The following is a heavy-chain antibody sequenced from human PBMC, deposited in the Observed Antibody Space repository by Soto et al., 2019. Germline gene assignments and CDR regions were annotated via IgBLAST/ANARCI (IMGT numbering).Heavy chain of an antibody. J-gene: IGHJ4*02. D-gene: IGHD4-17*01. V-gene: IGHV4-38-2*01. CDR1: GYSISSGYY. Sequence: SETLSLTCAVSGYSISSGYYWGWIRQPPGKGLEWIGSIYHSGSTYYNPSLKSRVTISVDTSKNQFSLKLSSVTAADTAVYYCARALKDDYGDYVYWGQGTLVTVSS. CDR3: ARALKDDYGDYVY. CDR2: IYHSGST.